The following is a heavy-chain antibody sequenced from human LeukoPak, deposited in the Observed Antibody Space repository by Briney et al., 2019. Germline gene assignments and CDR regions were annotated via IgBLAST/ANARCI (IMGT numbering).Heavy chain of an antibody. J-gene: IGHJ4*02. V-gene: IGHV3-7*01. CDR1: GFTFSRYW. Sequence: PGGSLRLSCAASGFTFSRYWMSWVRQAPGKGLEWVANIKQDGSEKNYVDSVKGRFTISRDNAKNSLFLQMNTLRAEDTAVCYCTSPLGADILTGYYGWGQGTLVTVSS. D-gene: IGHD3-9*01. CDR3: TSPLGADILTGYYG. CDR2: IKQDGSEK.